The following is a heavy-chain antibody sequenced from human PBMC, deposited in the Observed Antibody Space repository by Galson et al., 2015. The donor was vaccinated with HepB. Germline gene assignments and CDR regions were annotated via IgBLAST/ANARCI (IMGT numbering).Heavy chain of an antibody. Sequence: ETLSLTCTVSGGSVSGDSYYWSWIRQPPGKGLEWIGYIHYSGSTNYNPSLKSRVTISVDTSKNQFSLNLSSVTAADTAVYYCAREYIGSSGWYENWGQGTLVTVSS. CDR2: IHYSGST. J-gene: IGHJ4*02. D-gene: IGHD1-26*01. CDR1: GGSVSGDSYY. CDR3: AREYIGSSGWYEN. V-gene: IGHV4-61*01.